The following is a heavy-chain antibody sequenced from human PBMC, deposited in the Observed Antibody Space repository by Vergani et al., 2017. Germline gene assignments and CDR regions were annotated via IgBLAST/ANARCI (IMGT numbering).Heavy chain of an antibody. D-gene: IGHD6-6*01. V-gene: IGHV4-30-2*01. CDR3: ARDGSIAAPSV. J-gene: IGHJ4*02. CDR1: GGSISSGGYS. CDR2: IYHSGST. Sequence: QVQLQQWGAGLLKPSQTLSLTCAVSGGSISSGGYSWSWIRQPPGKGLEWIGYIYHSGSTYYNPSLKSRVTISVDRSKNQFSLKLSSVTAADTAVYYCARDGSIAAPSVWGQGTLVTVSS.